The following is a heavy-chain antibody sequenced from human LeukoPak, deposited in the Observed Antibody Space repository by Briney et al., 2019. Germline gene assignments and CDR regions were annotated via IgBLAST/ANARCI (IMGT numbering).Heavy chain of an antibody. D-gene: IGHD1-26*01. Sequence: ASVKVSCKVSGYTLTELSMHWVRQAPGKGLEWMGGFDPEDGETIYAQKFQGRVTMTEDTSTDTAYMELSSLRSGDTAVYYCATAVDQNSGSYQLDYWGQGTLVTVSS. CDR2: FDPEDGET. CDR1: GYTLTELS. V-gene: IGHV1-24*01. J-gene: IGHJ4*02. CDR3: ATAVDQNSGSYQLDY.